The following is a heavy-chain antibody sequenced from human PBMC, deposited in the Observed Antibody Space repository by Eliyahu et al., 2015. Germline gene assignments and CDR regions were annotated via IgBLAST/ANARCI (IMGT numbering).Heavy chain of an antibody. CDR2: IYSSGST. D-gene: IGHD6-19*01. V-gene: IGHV4-4*07. CDR1: GGSISRYY. J-gene: IGHJ4*02. CDR3: ARDPSFNSGYYDY. Sequence: QVQLQESGPGLVKPSETLSLTCPVPGGSISRYYWSWIRQPAGKGLEWIGRIYSSGSTNYNPSLKSRVTMSVDTSKNQFSLKMSSVTAADTAVYYCARDPSFNSGYYDYWGQGTLVTVSS.